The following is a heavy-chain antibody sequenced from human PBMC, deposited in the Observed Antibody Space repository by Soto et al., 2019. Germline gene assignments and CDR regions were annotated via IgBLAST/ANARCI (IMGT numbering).Heavy chain of an antibody. CDR1: GGSISSSIYY. V-gene: IGHV4-39*01. CDR2: IYYSGTT. Sequence: PSETLSLTCTVSGGSISSSIYYWGWIRHPPGKGLEWIGSIYYSGTTYYNPSLKSRVTISVDTSKNQFSLKLSSVTAADTAVYYCARHRGYYDILTGYYTELNFDYWGRGTLVTVSS. CDR3: ARHRGYYDILTGYYTELNFDY. D-gene: IGHD3-9*01. J-gene: IGHJ4*02.